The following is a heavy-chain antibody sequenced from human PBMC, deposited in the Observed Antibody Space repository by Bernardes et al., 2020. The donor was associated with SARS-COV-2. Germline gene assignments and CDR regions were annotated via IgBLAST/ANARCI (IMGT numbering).Heavy chain of an antibody. V-gene: IGHV3-74*01. J-gene: IGHJ4*02. Sequence: GCSLRLSCVVSGFTFRSSWMHWVRQTPGKGLVWVSRVYNDAYYADSVKGRFTISRDNAKNTLYLEMNSLRAEDTAVYFCARGNTGYGHFDYWGQGVLVTVSS. CDR2: VYNDA. CDR3: ARGNTGYGHFDY. D-gene: IGHD5-12*01. CDR1: GFTFRSSW.